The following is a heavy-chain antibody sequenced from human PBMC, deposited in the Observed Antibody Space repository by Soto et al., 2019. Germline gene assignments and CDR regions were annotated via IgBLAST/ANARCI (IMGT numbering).Heavy chain of an antibody. J-gene: IGHJ6*01. V-gene: IGHV3-23*01. CDR3: AKVSLGGTTITGYYYHGLDG. CDR2: IRGGGGST. Sequence: GVSLRLSCAASGFSFSSYAMSWVRQAQGKGLEWVSAIRGGGGSTHDADSVKGLVTISRDNSKNTLYLQMNSLRDEATALYYCAKVSLGGTTITGYYYHGLDGCG. CDR1: GFSFSSYA. D-gene: IGHD1-26*01.